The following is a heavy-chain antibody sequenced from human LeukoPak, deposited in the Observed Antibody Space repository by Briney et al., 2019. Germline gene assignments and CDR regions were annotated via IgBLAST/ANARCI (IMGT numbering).Heavy chain of an antibody. Sequence: PSETLSLTCAVYGGSFSGYYWSWIRQPPGKGLEWIGEINHSGSTNYNPSLKSRVTISVDTSKNQFSLKLSSVTAADTAVYYCARGKYSYGLRYYYYGMDVWGQGTTVTVSS. J-gene: IGHJ6*02. CDR3: ARGKYSYGLRYYYYGMDV. V-gene: IGHV4-34*01. CDR1: GGSFSGYY. CDR2: INHSGST. D-gene: IGHD5-18*01.